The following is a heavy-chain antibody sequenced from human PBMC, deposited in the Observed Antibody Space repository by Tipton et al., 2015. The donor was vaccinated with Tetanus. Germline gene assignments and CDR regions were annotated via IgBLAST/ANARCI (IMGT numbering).Heavy chain of an antibody. J-gene: IGHJ3*02. V-gene: IGHV4-34*09. D-gene: IGHD5-18*01. CDR2: INHSGST. CDR3: ARDRYSYGYPQGAFDI. CDR1: GGSISSYY. Sequence: GLVKPSETLSLTCTVSGGSISSYYWSWIRQPPGKGLEWIGEINHSGSTNYNPSLKSRVTISVDTSKNQFSLKLSSVTAADTAVYYCARDRYSYGYPQGAFDIWGQGTMVTVSS.